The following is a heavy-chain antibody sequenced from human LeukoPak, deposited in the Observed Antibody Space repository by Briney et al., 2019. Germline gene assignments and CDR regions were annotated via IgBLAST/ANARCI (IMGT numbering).Heavy chain of an antibody. D-gene: IGHD1-26*01. V-gene: IGHV3-21*01. Sequence: GGSLRLSCAASEFTFNTYSMNWVRQAPGKGLKWVSSISSGRTYKYYADSVKGRFTISRDNSKNSFYLQMNTLRAEDTAVYYCARDLGGSYGYFDYWGQGTLVTVSS. CDR3: ARDLGGSYGYFDY. CDR2: ISSGRTYK. CDR1: EFTFNTYS. J-gene: IGHJ4*02.